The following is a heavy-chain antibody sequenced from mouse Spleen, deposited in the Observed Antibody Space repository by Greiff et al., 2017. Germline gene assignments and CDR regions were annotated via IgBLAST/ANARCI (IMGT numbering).Heavy chain of an antibody. CDR2: IDPSDSYT. Sequence: QVQLQQPGAELVMPGASVKLSCKASGYTFTSYWMHWVKQRPGQGLEWIGEIDPSDSYTNYNQKFKGKATLTVDKSSSTAYMQLSSLTSEDSAVYYCARTYGSLDYWGQGTTLTVSS. CDR3: ARTYGSLDY. V-gene: IGHV1-69*01. CDR1: GYTFTSYW. D-gene: IGHD1-1*01. J-gene: IGHJ2*01.